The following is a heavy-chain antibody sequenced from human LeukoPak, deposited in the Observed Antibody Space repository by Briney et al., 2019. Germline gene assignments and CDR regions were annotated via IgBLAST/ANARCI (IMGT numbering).Heavy chain of an antibody. D-gene: IGHD6-19*01. CDR2: IYPGDSDT. Sequence: GESLKISCKASRYSFTDHWIGWVRQMPGKGLEWMGIIYPGDSDTRYSPSFQGQVTISADKSISTAYLQWSTLQAPDTAMYYCARGDNSGWYFFDYWGQGTLVTVSS. V-gene: IGHV5-51*01. CDR1: RYSFTDHW. J-gene: IGHJ4*02. CDR3: ARGDNSGWYFFDY.